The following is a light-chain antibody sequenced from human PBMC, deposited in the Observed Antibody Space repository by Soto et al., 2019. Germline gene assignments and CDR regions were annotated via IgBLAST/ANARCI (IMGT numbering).Light chain of an antibody. V-gene: IGLV2-8*01. CDR3: SSYAGSNNFV. Sequence: QSVLTQPASVSGSPGQSITISCTGTSSDVGGYNYVSWYQQLLGEAPKLIIYEVTKRPSGVPDRFSGSKSGNTASLTVSGLQAEDEADYYCSSYAGSNNFVFGTGTKLTVL. CDR2: EVT. J-gene: IGLJ1*01. CDR1: SSDVGGYNY.